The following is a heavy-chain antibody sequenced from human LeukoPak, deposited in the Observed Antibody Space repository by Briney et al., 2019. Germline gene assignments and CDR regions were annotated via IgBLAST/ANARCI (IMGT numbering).Heavy chain of an antibody. V-gene: IGHV4-4*09. CDR1: GGSVRSYY. CDR3: AGGPASAGTAFDF. D-gene: IGHD6-19*01. CDR2: IYTSGST. J-gene: IGHJ4*02. Sequence: SETLSLTCSVSGGSVRSYYWSWIRQFAGKELQWIGYIYTSGSTDYNPSLKSLVTISVDRSRNLIFLNLRSVTAADTAVYYCAGGPASAGTAFDFWGQGSRVTASS.